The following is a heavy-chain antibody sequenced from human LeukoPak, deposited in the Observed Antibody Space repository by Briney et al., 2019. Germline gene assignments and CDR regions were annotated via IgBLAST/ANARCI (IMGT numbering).Heavy chain of an antibody. CDR3: ARHRNGLQLADAFDI. CDR1: GYTFTTYG. CDR2: ISAYNGKT. D-gene: IGHD1-1*01. Sequence: GASVKVSCKASGYTFTTYGISWVRQAPGQGLEWMGWISAYNGKTNYAQKFQGRVTMTTDTSTSTAFMELRSLRSEDTAVYYCARHRNGLQLADAFDIWGQGTMVTVSS. V-gene: IGHV1-18*01. J-gene: IGHJ3*02.